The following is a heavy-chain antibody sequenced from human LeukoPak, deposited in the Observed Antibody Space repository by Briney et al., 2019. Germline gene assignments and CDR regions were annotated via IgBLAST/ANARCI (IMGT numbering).Heavy chain of an antibody. D-gene: IGHD3-16*02. CDR1: GGSISSNHNY. Sequence: SETLSLTCTASGGSISSNHNYWGWIRQPPGKGLEWIGSIYYSGSTYYNPSLKSRVTISVDTSKNQFSLKLSSVTAADTAVYYCARLIVTSTDNYFDYWGQGTLVTVSS. CDR2: IYYSGST. CDR3: ARLIVTSTDNYFDY. J-gene: IGHJ4*02. V-gene: IGHV4-39*07.